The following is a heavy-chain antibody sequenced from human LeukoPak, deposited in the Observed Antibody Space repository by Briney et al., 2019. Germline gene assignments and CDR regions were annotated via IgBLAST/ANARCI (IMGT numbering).Heavy chain of an antibody. CDR1: GYTFTNYD. CDR2: ISAHNGNT. J-gene: IGHJ4*02. CDR3: ARLAYGANYIDY. V-gene: IGHV1-18*01. Sequence: ASVKVSCKASGYTFTNYDINWVRQAPGQGLEWMGWISAHNGNTNYAQKLQGRVTMTTDTSTTTAYMEMRSLGSDDTAVYYCARLAYGANYIDYWGQGTLVTVSS. D-gene: IGHD4-17*01.